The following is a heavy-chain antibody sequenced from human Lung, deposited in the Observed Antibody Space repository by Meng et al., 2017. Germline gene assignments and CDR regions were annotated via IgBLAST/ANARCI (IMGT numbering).Heavy chain of an antibody. V-gene: IGHV4-34*01. CDR3: ARDQGGAGGY. J-gene: IGHJ4*02. Sequence: QVQLQQWGAGVLKPSETLSLTCSVYVGSFSGYQWNWVVQSPGKGLEWIGDINHRGRTNYNPSLKSRVAISVDTSKNQFSLTLSSVPAADTAVYYCARDQGGAGGYWGQGTLVTVSS. CDR1: VGSFSGYQ. CDR2: INHRGRT. D-gene: IGHD2-15*01.